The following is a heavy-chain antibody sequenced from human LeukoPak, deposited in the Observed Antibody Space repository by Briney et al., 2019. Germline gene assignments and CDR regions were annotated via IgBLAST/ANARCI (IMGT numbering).Heavy chain of an antibody. CDR3: ARAVVILDY. J-gene: IGHJ4*02. CDR1: GFTFSGYY. D-gene: IGHD3-22*01. V-gene: IGHV3-11*04. Sequence: GGSLRLSCAASGFTFSGYYMSWIRQAPGKGLEWVACISSSGSTIYYADSVKGRFTISRDNAKNSLYLQMNSLRAEDTAVYYGARAVVILDYWGQGTLVTVSS. CDR2: ISSSGSTI.